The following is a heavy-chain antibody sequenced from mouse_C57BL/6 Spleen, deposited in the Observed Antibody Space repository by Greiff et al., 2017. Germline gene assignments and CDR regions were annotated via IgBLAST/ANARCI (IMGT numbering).Heavy chain of an antibody. CDR1: GYSFTGYF. CDR3: ARFPYDYDGYYFDY. V-gene: IGHV1-20*01. CDR2: INPYNGDT. Sequence: VQLQQSGPELVKPGDSVKISCKASGYSFTGYFMNWVMQSHGKSLEWIGRINPYNGDTFYNQKFKGKATLPVDKSSSTAHMELRSLTSEDSAVYYCARFPYDYDGYYFDYWGQGTTLTVSS. D-gene: IGHD2-4*01. J-gene: IGHJ2*01.